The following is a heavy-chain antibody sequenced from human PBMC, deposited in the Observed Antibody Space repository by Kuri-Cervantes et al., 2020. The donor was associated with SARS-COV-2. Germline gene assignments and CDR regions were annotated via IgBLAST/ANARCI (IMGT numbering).Heavy chain of an antibody. CDR2: INWNGGST. D-gene: IGHD6-6*01. CDR1: GFTFDDYG. CDR3: ARVRMVGSSSVPYYFDY. V-gene: IGHV3-20*04. Sequence: GGSLRLSCAASGFTFDDYGMSWVRQAPGKGLEWVSGINWNGGSTGYADSVKGRFTISRDNAKNSLYLQMNSLRAEDTAVYYCARVRMVGSSSVPYYFDYWGQGTLVTVSS. J-gene: IGHJ4*02.